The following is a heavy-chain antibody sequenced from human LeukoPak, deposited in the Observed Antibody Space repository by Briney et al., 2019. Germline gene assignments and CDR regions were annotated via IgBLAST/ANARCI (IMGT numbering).Heavy chain of an antibody. CDR2: ISRTGNSI. CDR1: GFTLRSYE. D-gene: IGHD6-13*01. Sequence: GGSLTLSCAASGFTLRSYEMNWVRLAPGKGLEWISYISRTGNSIYYADSVKGRFTISRDSAKNSLYLQMNSLRAEDTAVYYCARGPYSSNWYVDYWGQGTLVTVAS. V-gene: IGHV3-48*03. CDR3: ARGPYSSNWYVDY. J-gene: IGHJ4*02.